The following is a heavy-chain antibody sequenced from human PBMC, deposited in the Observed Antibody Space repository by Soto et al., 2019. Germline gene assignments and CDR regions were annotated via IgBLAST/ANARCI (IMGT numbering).Heavy chain of an antibody. J-gene: IGHJ4*02. CDR3: EREMGATNDY. V-gene: IGHV1-69*04. D-gene: IGHD1-26*01. Sequence: QVQLVQSGAEVKKPGSSVKVSCKASGGSFSNYALNWVRQAPGQGLEWMGRIVPFVGITKYAQKFQGRVTITADNSTSTAYMELSSLRSEDTAVYYCEREMGATNDYWGQGTLVTVSS. CDR2: IVPFVGIT. CDR1: GGSFSNYA.